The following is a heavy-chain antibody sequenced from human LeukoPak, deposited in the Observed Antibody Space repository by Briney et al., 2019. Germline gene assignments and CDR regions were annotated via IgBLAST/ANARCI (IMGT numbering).Heavy chain of an antibody. J-gene: IGHJ4*02. V-gene: IGHV4-34*01. CDR3: ARPSFYDSSGYYLPY. D-gene: IGHD3-22*01. Sequence: PSETLSLTCTVSGGSISSYYWSWIRQPAGKGLEWIGEINHSGSTNYNPSLESRVTISVDTSKNQFSLKLSSVTAADTAMYYCARPSFYDSSGYYLPYWGQGTLVTVSS. CDR2: INHSGST. CDR1: GGSISSYY.